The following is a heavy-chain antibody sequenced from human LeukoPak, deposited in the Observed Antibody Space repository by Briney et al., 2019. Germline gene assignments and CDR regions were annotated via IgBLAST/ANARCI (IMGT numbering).Heavy chain of an antibody. Sequence: GGSLRLSCAASAFTFSSHSMNWVRQAPGKGLEWVSSITSTSSYIYYADSVKGRFTISRDNAKNSLYLQMNSLRAEDTAVYYCARVYSSSWYPSFDYWGQGTLVTVSS. CDR2: ITSTSSYI. CDR3: ARVYSSSWYPSFDY. V-gene: IGHV3-21*01. D-gene: IGHD6-13*01. J-gene: IGHJ4*02. CDR1: AFTFSSHS.